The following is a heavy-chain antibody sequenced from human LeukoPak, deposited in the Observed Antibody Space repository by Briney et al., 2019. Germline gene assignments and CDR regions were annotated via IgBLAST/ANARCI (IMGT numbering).Heavy chain of an antibody. CDR2: ISWDGGIS. D-gene: IGHD1-7*01. V-gene: IGHV3-9*01. Sequence: PGRSLRLSCAASGFTFDDYAMHWVRQTPGKGLEWVSSISWDGGISVYADSVKGRFTISRDNAKSSLYLEMSALTSEDTALYFCIKDLRLDLHFDTFDIWGQGTMVTVSS. CDR1: GFTFDDYA. CDR3: IKDLRLDLHFDTFDI. J-gene: IGHJ3*02.